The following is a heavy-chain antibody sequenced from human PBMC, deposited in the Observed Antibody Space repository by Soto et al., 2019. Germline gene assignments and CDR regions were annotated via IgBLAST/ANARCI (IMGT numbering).Heavy chain of an antibody. J-gene: IGHJ6*02. CDR2: ISGSGGST. V-gene: IGHV3-23*01. CDR3: AKDLDSSSCLGMDV. Sequence: EVQLLESGGGLVQPGGSLRLSCAASGFTFSSYAMSWVRQAPGKGLEWVSAISGSGGSTYYADSVKGRFTISRDNSKNPLYLQMNSLRAEDTAVYYCAKDLDSSSCLGMDVWGQGTTVTVSS. D-gene: IGHD6-13*01. CDR1: GFTFSSYA.